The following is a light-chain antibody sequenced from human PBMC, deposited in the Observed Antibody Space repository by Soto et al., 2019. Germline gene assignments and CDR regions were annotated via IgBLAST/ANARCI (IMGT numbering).Light chain of an antibody. CDR1: QSVSSN. CDR3: QQYNNWPALT. V-gene: IGKV3-15*01. CDR2: SAS. Sequence: EIVMTQSPATLSVSPGERATLSCRASQSVSSNLAWYQQKPGQAPRLLIYSASTRATGIPARFSGSRSGTEFTLTISSLQSEDFAVYYCQQYNNWPALTFGGGTKVEIK. J-gene: IGKJ4*01.